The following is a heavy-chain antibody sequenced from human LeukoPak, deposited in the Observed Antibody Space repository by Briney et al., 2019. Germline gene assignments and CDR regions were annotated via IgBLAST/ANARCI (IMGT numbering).Heavy chain of an antibody. CDR1: GYTFTSYG. Sequence: GASVKVSCKASGYTFTSYGISWVRQAPGQGLEWVGWISAYNGNTNYAQKLQGRGTMTTDTSTSTAYMELRSVRSDDTAVYYCARDMVPTWGYYYYYYMDVWGKGTTVTVSS. D-gene: IGHD4/OR15-4a*01. J-gene: IGHJ6*03. V-gene: IGHV1-18*01. CDR2: ISAYNGNT. CDR3: ARDMVPTWGYYYYYYMDV.